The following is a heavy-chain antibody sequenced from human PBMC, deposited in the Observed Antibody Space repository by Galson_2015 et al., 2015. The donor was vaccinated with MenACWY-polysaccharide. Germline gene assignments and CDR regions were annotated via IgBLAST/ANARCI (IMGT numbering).Heavy chain of an antibody. CDR1: GFTFSSYA. Sequence: SLRLSCAASGFTFSSYAMSWVRQAPGKGLEWVSTISGSGGTTYYADSVKGRFTISRDNSKNTLYLQMNSLRAEDTAVYFCARGHYGMDVWGQGTTVTVSS. J-gene: IGHJ6*02. V-gene: IGHV3-23*01. CDR2: ISGSGGTT. CDR3: ARGHYGMDV.